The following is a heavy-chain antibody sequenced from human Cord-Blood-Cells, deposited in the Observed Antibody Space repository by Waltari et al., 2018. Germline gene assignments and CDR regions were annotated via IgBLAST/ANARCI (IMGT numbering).Heavy chain of an antibody. CDR2: ST. Sequence: STNYNPSLKSRVTISVDKSKNQFSLKLSSVTAADTAVYYCARASIAAAGTPSYYYYYGMDVWGQGTTVTVSS. D-gene: IGHD6-13*01. V-gene: IGHV4-4*02. CDR3: ARASIAAAGTPSYYYYYGMDV. J-gene: IGHJ6*02.